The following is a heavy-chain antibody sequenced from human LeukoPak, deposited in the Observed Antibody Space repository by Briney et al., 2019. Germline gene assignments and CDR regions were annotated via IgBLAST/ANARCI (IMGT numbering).Heavy chain of an antibody. CDR1: GYTFTNYA. J-gene: IGHJ4*02. D-gene: IGHD3/OR15-3a*01. CDR3: ARGTSGLVTTNDY. Sequence: ASVKVSCKASGYTFTNYAMNWVRQAPGQGLEWMGWINTNTVHPTYAQGFTGRFVFSLDTSVSTAYLQISSLKAEDTAVYYCARGTSGLVTTNDYWGQGTLVTVSS. V-gene: IGHV7-4-1*02. CDR2: INTNTVHP.